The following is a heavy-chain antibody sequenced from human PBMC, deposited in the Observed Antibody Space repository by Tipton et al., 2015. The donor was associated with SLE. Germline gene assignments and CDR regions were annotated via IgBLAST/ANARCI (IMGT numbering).Heavy chain of an antibody. CDR2: IYTGGNT. D-gene: IGHD2-2*01. J-gene: IGHJ4*02. V-gene: IGHV4-4*07. Sequence: TLSLTCTVSGASMSSHHWSWIRQPPGKGLEWIGRIYTGGNTKYNPSLESRVTLSADASKAQFSLKLTSVTAADTAVYYCVVCSPSSCAYFDYWGQGRLVTVSS. CDR3: VVCSPSSCAYFDY. CDR1: GASMSSHH.